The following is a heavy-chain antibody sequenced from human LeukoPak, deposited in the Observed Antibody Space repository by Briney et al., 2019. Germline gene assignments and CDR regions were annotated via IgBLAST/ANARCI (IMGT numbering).Heavy chain of an antibody. CDR2: IWYDGSNK. Sequence: GGSLRLSCAASGFTFSSYGMHWVRQAPGKGLEWVAVIWYDGSNKYYADSVKGRFTISRDNSKNTLYLQMNSLRAEDTAVYYCAREGELWLGELLSRALDYWGQGTLVTVSS. V-gene: IGHV3-33*08. CDR1: GFTFSSYG. CDR3: AREGELWLGELLSRALDY. J-gene: IGHJ4*02. D-gene: IGHD3-10*01.